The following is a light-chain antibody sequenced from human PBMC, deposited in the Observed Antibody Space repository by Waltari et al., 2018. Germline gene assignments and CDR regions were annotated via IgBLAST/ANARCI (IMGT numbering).Light chain of an antibody. V-gene: IGKV3-15*01. J-gene: IGKJ2*01. Sequence: VMTQSPAILSVSPGESATLPCRASQSIKSHLAWYQQKPGQAPRLLIYGASTRAAGIPARFSGGGSGTEFILTISSLQSEDFATYHCQQYNNWPLYTFGQGTKLEI. CDR2: GAS. CDR1: QSIKSH. CDR3: QQYNNWPLYT.